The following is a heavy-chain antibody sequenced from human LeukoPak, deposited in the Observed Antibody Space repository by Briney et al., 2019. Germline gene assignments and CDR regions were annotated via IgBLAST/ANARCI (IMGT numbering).Heavy chain of an antibody. CDR3: ARDETWFGELLGGWFDP. D-gene: IGHD3-10*01. Sequence: PSETLSLTCTVSGGSISSYYWSWIRQPAGKGLEWIGRIYTSGSTNYNPSLKSRVTISVDTSKNQFSLKLSSVTAADTAVYYCARDETWFGELLGGWFDPWGQGTLVTVSS. CDR2: IYTSGST. V-gene: IGHV4-4*07. J-gene: IGHJ5*02. CDR1: GGSISSYY.